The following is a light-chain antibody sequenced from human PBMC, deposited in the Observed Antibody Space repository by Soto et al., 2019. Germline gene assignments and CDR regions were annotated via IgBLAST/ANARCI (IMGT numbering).Light chain of an antibody. CDR2: DDS. J-gene: IGLJ1*01. Sequence: QSALTQPASVSGSPGQSISIPCTGISSDFGGYNYVSWYQQYPGKVPKLLIYDDSNRPSGVSTRFSGSKSDNTASLTISGLQTEDEADYYCSSYTYISTFVFGTGTKVTVL. V-gene: IGLV2-14*01. CDR3: SSYTYISTFV. CDR1: SSDFGGYNY.